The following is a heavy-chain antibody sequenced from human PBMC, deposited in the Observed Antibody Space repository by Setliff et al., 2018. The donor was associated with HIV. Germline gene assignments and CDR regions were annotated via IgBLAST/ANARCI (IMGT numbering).Heavy chain of an antibody. V-gene: IGHV4-59*04. Sequence: PSETLSLTCTVSGGSISSTYWGWIRQPPGRGLEWIGSIFHTGSAHYNSSLQSRVDMSVDTSKNQFSLKLTSVTAADTAVYYCATTTAYRYCSGGSCNFDPDYWGQGTLVTVSS. CDR1: GGSISSTY. D-gene: IGHD2-15*01. CDR2: IFHTGSA. J-gene: IGHJ4*02. CDR3: ATTTAYRYCSGGSCNFDPDY.